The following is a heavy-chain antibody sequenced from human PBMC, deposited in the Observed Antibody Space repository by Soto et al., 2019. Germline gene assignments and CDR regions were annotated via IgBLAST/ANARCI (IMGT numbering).Heavy chain of an antibody. J-gene: IGHJ4*02. D-gene: IGHD3-22*01. Sequence: QVQLVESGGGVVQPGRSLRLSCAASGFTFSSYGMHWVRQAPGKGLEWVAVIWYDGSNKYYADSVKGRFTISRDNSKNTLYLQMNSLRAEDTAVYYCAREGLDYYDSSGYSDGRLAPDYWGQGTLVTVSS. CDR2: IWYDGSNK. CDR1: GFTFSSYG. V-gene: IGHV3-33*01. CDR3: AREGLDYYDSSGYSDGRLAPDY.